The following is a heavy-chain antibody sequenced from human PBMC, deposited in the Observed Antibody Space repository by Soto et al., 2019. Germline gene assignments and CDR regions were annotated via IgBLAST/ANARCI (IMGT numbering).Heavy chain of an antibody. J-gene: IGHJ4*02. D-gene: IGHD3-22*01. V-gene: IGHV1-46*01. CDR3: VKGEYYYDSSGYYPFDY. CDR1: GYTFTNYY. CDR2: ISPNGDTT. Sequence: ASVKVSCKASGYTFTNYYMHWVRQAPGQGLEWLGIISPNGDTTTYAPKFQGRVTMTRDSSTNTLYMELSSLTSEDTALYCVKGEYYYDSSGYYPFDYWGQGTLVTVSS.